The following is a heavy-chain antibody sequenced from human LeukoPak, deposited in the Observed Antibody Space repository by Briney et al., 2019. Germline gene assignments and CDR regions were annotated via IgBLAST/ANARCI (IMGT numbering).Heavy chain of an antibody. Sequence: GASVKVSCKASGGTFSSYAISWVRQAPGQGLEWMGGIIPIFGTANYAQKFQGRVTITTDESTSTAYMELSSLRPEDTAVYYCARAPYDSSGLYFDYWGQGTLVTVSS. D-gene: IGHD3-22*01. V-gene: IGHV1-69*05. J-gene: IGHJ4*02. CDR3: ARAPYDSSGLYFDY. CDR2: IIPIFGTA. CDR1: GGTFSSYA.